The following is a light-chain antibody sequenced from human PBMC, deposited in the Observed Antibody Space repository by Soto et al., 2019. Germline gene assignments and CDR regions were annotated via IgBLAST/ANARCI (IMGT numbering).Light chain of an antibody. J-gene: IGKJ2*01. CDR2: DAS. CDR3: QQRSNWPPYT. Sequence: EIVLTQSPATLSLSPGERATLSCRASQSVSSYLAWYQQKPGQAPRLLISDASNRATGSPARFSGSGSGTNFTLTISSLEPEDFAVYYCQQRSNWPPYTFGQGTKLEIK. CDR1: QSVSSY. V-gene: IGKV3-11*01.